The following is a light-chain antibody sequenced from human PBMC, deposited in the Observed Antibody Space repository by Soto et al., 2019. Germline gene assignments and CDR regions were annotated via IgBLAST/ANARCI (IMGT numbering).Light chain of an antibody. CDR2: GAS. CDR1: QGVDKY. Sequence: DLQMTQSPSSLSASVGDRVIITCRASQGVDKYLAWFQQKPGKAPKSLIYGASRLQSGVPSRFSGSGSATHFTLTITTLQPEDFATYYCHQYNTYPTFGQGTRLQ. J-gene: IGKJ5*01. V-gene: IGKV1-16*01. CDR3: HQYNTYPT.